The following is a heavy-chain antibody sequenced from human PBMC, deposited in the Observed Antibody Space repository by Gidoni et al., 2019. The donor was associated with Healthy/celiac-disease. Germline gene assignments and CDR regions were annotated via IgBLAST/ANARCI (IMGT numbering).Heavy chain of an antibody. CDR2: IYSGGST. CDR1: GFTVSSNY. D-gene: IGHD3-22*01. Sequence: EVQLVESGGGLVQPGGSLRLSCAASGFTVSSNYMSWVRQAPGKGLEWVSVIYSGGSTYYADSVKGRFTISRDNSKNTLYLQMNSLRAEDTAVYYCARLPDYYDSSGYDDAFDIWGQGTMVTVSS. J-gene: IGHJ3*02. V-gene: IGHV3-66*04. CDR3: ARLPDYYDSSGYDDAFDI.